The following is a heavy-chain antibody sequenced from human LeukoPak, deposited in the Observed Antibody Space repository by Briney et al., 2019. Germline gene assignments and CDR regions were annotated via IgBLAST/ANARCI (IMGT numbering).Heavy chain of an antibody. CDR3: VRETPIAVAGTIYFYFYMDV. CDR2: ISSSGSTI. D-gene: IGHD6-19*01. CDR1: GFTFSSYE. V-gene: IGHV3-48*03. Sequence: GGSLRLSCAASGFTFSSYEMNWVRQAPGKGLEWVSYISSSGSTIYYADSVRGRFTISRDNAKNSLYLQMSSLRAEDTALYYCVRETPIAVAGTIYFYFYMDVWGKGTTVTVSS. J-gene: IGHJ6*03.